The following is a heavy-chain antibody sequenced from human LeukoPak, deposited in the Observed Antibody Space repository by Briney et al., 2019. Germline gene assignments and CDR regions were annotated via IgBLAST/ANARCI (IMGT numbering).Heavy chain of an antibody. Sequence: GASVKVSCKASGYTFTSYYMHWVRQAPGQGLEWMGIINPSGGSTSYAQKFQGRVIMTRDTSTSTVYMELSSLRSEDTAMYYCARVKSCGGDCYYFDYWGQGTLDTVSS. D-gene: IGHD2-21*02. CDR2: INPSGGST. V-gene: IGHV1-46*01. CDR3: ARVKSCGGDCYYFDY. CDR1: GYTFTSYY. J-gene: IGHJ4*02.